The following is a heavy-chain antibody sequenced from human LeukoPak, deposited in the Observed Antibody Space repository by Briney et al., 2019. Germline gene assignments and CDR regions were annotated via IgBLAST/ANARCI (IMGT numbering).Heavy chain of an antibody. CDR1: GYTLTELS. CDR3: ARAGGEAASFTGAYYYMDV. CDR2: FDPEDGET. V-gene: IGHV1-24*01. D-gene: IGHD6-25*01. Sequence: ASVKVSCKVSGYTLTELSMHWVRQAPGKGLEWMGGFDPEDGETIYAQKFQGRVTITADKSTSTAYMELSSLRSEDTAVYYCARAGGEAASFTGAYYYMDVWGKGTTVTVSS. J-gene: IGHJ6*03.